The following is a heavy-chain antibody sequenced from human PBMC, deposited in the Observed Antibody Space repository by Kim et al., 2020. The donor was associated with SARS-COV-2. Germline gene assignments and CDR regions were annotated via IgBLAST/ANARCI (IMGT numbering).Heavy chain of an antibody. Sequence: QKFQGRVTMTRDTSISTAYMELSRLRSDDTAVYYCARVDSIAAAGRAFDIWGQGTMVTVSS. V-gene: IGHV1-2*02. D-gene: IGHD6-13*01. J-gene: IGHJ3*02. CDR3: ARVDSIAAAGRAFDI.